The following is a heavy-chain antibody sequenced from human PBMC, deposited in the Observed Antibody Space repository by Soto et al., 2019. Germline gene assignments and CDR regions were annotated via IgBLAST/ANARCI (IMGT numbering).Heavy chain of an antibody. D-gene: IGHD5-12*01. Sequence: QVQLQESGPRLVKPSGTLSLTCAVSGDPISGSHGWTWVRQPPGKGLEWIGEFAHGGGTSSTNYNPALKRRVPISVDMPKNQFPLNLNSVTAADTAVYYCARVTSPEWIWGFDSWGQGTLVTVSS. CDR3: ARVTSPEWIWGFDS. CDR1: GDPISGSHG. CDR2: FAHGGGTSST. V-gene: IGHV4-4*02. J-gene: IGHJ5*01.